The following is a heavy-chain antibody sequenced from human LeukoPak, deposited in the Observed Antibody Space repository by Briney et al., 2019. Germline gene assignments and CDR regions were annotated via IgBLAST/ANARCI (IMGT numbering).Heavy chain of an antibody. V-gene: IGHV3-53*01. D-gene: IGHD6-19*01. J-gene: IGHJ6*03. Sequence: TYYADSVKGRFTISRDNYKNTSYLEKKSMDAEDTAVYYCARLVHSSGSYEGYYYYYMDVWGKGTTVTVSS. CDR3: ARLVHSSGSYEGYYYYYMDV. CDR2: T.